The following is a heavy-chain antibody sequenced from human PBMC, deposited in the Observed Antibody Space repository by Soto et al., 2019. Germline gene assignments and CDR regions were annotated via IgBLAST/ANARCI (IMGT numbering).Heavy chain of an antibody. J-gene: IGHJ4*02. Sequence: GASVKVSCKASGGTFSSYAISWVRQAPGQGLEWMGGIIPIFGTANYAQKFQGRVTITADESTSTAYMKLSSRRSEDTAVYYCARSLGGDGSWYTHWGQGTLVTVSS. V-gene: IGHV1-69*13. CDR3: ARSLGGDGSWYTH. D-gene: IGHD6-13*01. CDR2: IIPIFGTA. CDR1: GGTFSSYA.